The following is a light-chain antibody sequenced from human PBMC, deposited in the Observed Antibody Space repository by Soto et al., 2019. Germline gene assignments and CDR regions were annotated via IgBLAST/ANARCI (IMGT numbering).Light chain of an antibody. J-gene: IGKJ4*01. CDR2: GAS. Sequence: EIVLTQSPGTLSLSPGERATLSCRASQSVSSSYLAWYQQKPGQAPRLLIYGASSRATGIPDRFSGSGSGTDFTLTISRLEPEDFGVYYCQQYGYSLTFGGGTKVEIK. CDR3: QQYGYSLT. CDR1: QSVSSSY. V-gene: IGKV3-20*01.